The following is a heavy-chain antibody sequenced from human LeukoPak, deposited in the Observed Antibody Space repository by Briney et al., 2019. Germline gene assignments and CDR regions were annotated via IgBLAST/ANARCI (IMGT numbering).Heavy chain of an antibody. J-gene: IGHJ4*02. CDR3: ARGDVAARLAN. Sequence: SETLSLTCTFYGGSFGGYYWTWIRQPPGEGLEWIGEIAHNGRTSYNPSLKSRVTIAGDTSNNQFSLKLTSVTGADTAVYYCARGDVAARLANWGQGTLITVSS. CDR1: GGSFGGYY. D-gene: IGHD6-6*01. V-gene: IGHV4-34*01. CDR2: IAHNGRT.